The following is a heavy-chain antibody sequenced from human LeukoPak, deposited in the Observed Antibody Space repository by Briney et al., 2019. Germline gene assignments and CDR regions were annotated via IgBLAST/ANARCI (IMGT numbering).Heavy chain of an antibody. J-gene: IGHJ4*02. Sequence: PGGSLRLSCAASGFTFSSYAMHWVRQAPGKGLEWVAVISYDGSNKYYADSVKGRFTISRDNSKNTLYLQMNSLRAEDTAVYYCARDEYDYVWGSYRYTASYFDYWGQGTLVTVSS. D-gene: IGHD3-16*02. CDR1: GFTFSSYA. CDR2: ISYDGSNK. CDR3: ARDEYDYVWGSYRYTASYFDY. V-gene: IGHV3-30-3*01.